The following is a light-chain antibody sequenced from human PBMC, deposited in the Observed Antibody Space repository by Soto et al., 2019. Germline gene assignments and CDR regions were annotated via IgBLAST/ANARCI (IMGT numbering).Light chain of an antibody. Sequence: EIVMTQSPATLSVSPGVRATLSCRASQSVGSSVPWYRQKPGQAPRLLIYSASTRATGIPDRFSGSGSGTEFTLTISSLQSEDFGVYYCQQYTNWPPITFGQGTRLEIK. CDR1: QSVGSS. CDR2: SAS. J-gene: IGKJ5*01. CDR3: QQYTNWPPIT. V-gene: IGKV3-15*01.